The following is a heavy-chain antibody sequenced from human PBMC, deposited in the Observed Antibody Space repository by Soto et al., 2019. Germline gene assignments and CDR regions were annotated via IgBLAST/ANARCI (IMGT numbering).Heavy chain of an antibody. Sequence: PGGSLRLSCAASGFTFSSYGMHWVRQAPGKGLEWVAVIWYDGSNKNYADSVKGRFTISRDNSKNTLYLQMNSLRAEDTAVYYCARDSIVVVVAATRAYYYYYGMDVWGQGTTVTVSS. J-gene: IGHJ6*02. V-gene: IGHV3-33*01. CDR1: GFTFSSYG. CDR3: ARDSIVVVVAATRAYYYYYGMDV. CDR2: IWYDGSNK. D-gene: IGHD2-15*01.